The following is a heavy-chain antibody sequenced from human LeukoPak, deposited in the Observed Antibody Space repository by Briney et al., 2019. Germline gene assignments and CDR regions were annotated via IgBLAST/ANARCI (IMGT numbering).Heavy chain of an antibody. CDR3: ARDFGDCTNGVCHFIIDY. Sequence: SVKVSCKASGGTFSSYAISWVRQAPGQGLEWMGGIIPIFGTANYAQKFQGRVTITADESTSTAYMELSSLRSEDTAVYYCARDFGDCTNGVCHFIIDYWGQGTLVTVSS. D-gene: IGHD2-8*01. J-gene: IGHJ4*02. V-gene: IGHV1-69*13. CDR1: GGTFSSYA. CDR2: IIPIFGTA.